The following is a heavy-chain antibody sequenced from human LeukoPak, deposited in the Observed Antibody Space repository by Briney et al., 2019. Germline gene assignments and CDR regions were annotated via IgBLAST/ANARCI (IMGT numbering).Heavy chain of an antibody. Sequence: GGSLRLSCAASGFTFSSYEMNWVRQAPGKGLEGVSYISSSGSTIYYADSVKGRFTISRDNAKNSLYLQMNSVRAEDTAVYYCARDRAQWGYNYGDWGQGTLVTVSS. CDR1: GFTFSSYE. D-gene: IGHD5-18*01. CDR2: ISSSGSTI. J-gene: IGHJ4*02. V-gene: IGHV3-48*03. CDR3: ARDRAQWGYNYGD.